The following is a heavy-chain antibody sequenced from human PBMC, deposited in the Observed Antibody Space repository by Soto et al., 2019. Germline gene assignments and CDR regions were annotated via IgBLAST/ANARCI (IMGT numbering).Heavy chain of an antibody. V-gene: IGHV5-51*01. CDR3: ARPTRDGYGPEALYFQY. Sequence: PGESLKIYCKASGYTFSNYGIGWVRQMPEKGLEWMGVIYPGDSDTRYSPSFQGQVTISADKSTNTVHLQWSSLKASDTAMYFCARPTRDGYGPEALYFQYCCHAPLVTV. J-gene: IGHJ4*01. CDR1: GYTFSNYG. CDR2: IYPGDSDT. D-gene: IGHD5-18*01.